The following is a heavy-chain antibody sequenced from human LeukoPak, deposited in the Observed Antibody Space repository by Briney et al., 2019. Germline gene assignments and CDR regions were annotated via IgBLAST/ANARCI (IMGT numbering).Heavy chain of an antibody. D-gene: IGHD3-10*01. V-gene: IGHV4-59*01. Sequence: SETLSLTCTVSGGSISSYYWSWIRQPPGKGLEWIGYIYYSGSTNYNPSLKSRVTISVDTSKNQSSLKLSSVTAADTAVYYCARDDYYGSGGYSAFDIWGQGTMVTVSS. J-gene: IGHJ3*02. CDR2: IYYSGST. CDR3: ARDDYYGSGGYSAFDI. CDR1: GGSISSYY.